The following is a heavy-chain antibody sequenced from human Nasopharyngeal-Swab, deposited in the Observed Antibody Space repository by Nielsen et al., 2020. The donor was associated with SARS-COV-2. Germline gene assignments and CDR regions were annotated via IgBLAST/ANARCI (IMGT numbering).Heavy chain of an antibody. CDR2: ISSSSSYI. J-gene: IGHJ4*02. CDR3: ARDRHMITLGKVVGY. V-gene: IGHV3-21*01. D-gene: IGHD3-16*01. CDR1: GFTFSSYS. Sequence: GGSLRLSCAASGFTFSSYSMNWVRQAPGKGLEWVSSISSSSSYIYYADSVKGRFTISRDNAKNSLYLQMNSLRAEDTAVYYCARDRHMITLGKVVGYWGQGTLVTVSS.